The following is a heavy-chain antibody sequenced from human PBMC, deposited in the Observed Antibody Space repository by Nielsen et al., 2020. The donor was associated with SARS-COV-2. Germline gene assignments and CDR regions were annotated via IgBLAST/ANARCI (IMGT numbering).Heavy chain of an antibody. Sequence: VSVKVSCKASGGTFSSYAISWVRQAPGQGLEWMGWISAYNGNTNYAQKLQGRVTMTTDTSTSTAYMELRSLRSDDTAVYYCAREYYDYVWGSYRRYDYWGQGTLVTVSS. J-gene: IGHJ4*02. CDR1: GGTFSSYA. V-gene: IGHV1-18*01. CDR3: AREYYDYVWGSYRRYDY. D-gene: IGHD3-16*02. CDR2: ISAYNGNT.